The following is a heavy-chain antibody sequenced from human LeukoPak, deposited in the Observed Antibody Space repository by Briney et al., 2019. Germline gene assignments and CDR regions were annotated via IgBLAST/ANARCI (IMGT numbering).Heavy chain of an antibody. CDR2: ISAYNGNT. D-gene: IGHD3-9*01. V-gene: IGHV1-18*01. CDR1: GYTFTSYG. CDR3: ARDAGGVYDILTGYYYYYMDV. J-gene: IGHJ6*03. Sequence: ASVKVSCKASGYTFTSYGISWVRQAPGQGLEWMGWISAYNGNTNYAQKLQGRVTMTTDTSTSTAYMELSSLRSEDTAVYYCARDAGGVYDILTGYYYYYMDVWGKGTTVTISS.